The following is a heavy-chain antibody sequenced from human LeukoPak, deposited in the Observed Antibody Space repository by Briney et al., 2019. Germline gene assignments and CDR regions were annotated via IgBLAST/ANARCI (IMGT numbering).Heavy chain of an antibody. V-gene: IGHV4-59*01. CDR3: ARDSWDYIAMDV. CDR1: GIPINTYY. Sequence: PSETLSLTCTVSGIPINTYYWSWIRQSPGKGLEWIGYVHHTGSADYNPSLRSRATISLDTSKNQFSLKLTSATAADTAIYYCARDSWDYIAMDVWGPGTTVIVSS. CDR2: VHHTGSA. D-gene: IGHD4/OR15-4a*01. J-gene: IGHJ6*02.